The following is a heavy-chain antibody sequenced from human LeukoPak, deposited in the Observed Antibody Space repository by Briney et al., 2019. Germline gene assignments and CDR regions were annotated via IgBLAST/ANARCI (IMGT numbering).Heavy chain of an antibody. CDR3: AKQFADSSIPSRQLGNDY. CDR2: VYTSGST. J-gene: IGHJ4*02. V-gene: IGHV4-4*07. D-gene: IGHD6-13*01. CDR1: GGSISSSY. Sequence: SETLSLTCTVSGGSISSSYWSWIRRTAGQGLEWIGRVYTSGSTSYNPPLKSRVTISVDTSKNQVSLKLSSVTAEDTAVYYCAKQFADSSIPSRQLGNDYWGQGTLVTVSS.